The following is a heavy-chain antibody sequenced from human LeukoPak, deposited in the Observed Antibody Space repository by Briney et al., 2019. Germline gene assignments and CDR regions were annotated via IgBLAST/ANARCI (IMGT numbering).Heavy chain of an antibody. D-gene: IGHD3-10*01. CDR1: RLSFSNYW. J-gene: IGHJ4*02. V-gene: IGHV3-74*01. Sequence: GGFLRLTCAASRLSFSNYWMPWVRQAPGKGLVWVSRVKSDGSNPSYADSVKGRFTTSRDNAENMLYLQMNTLGAEDTAVYYCARDIVSGSGSLDYWGQGTLVTGSS. CDR3: ARDIVSGSGSLDY. CDR2: VKSDGSNP.